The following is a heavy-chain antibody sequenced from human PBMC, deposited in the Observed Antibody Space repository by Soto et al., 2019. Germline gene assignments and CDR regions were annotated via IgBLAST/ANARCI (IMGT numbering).Heavy chain of an antibody. D-gene: IGHD5-12*01. CDR1: GFTFSSYA. J-gene: IGHJ4*02. V-gene: IGHV3-23*01. CDR3: AKERTEVWMSDY. Sequence: GGSLRLSCAASGFTFSSYALSWVRQPPGKGLEWVSFISGSGDNTFYAGSVKGRFTISRDNSKNTLYLQMNSLRAEDTAVYYCAKERTEVWMSDYWGQGTLVTVSS. CDR2: ISGSGDNT.